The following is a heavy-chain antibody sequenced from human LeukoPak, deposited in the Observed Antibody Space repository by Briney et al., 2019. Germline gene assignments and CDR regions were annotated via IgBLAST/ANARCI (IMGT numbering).Heavy chain of an antibody. CDR2: IHTDDGT. CDR1: EFAVSNNY. J-gene: IGHJ4*02. Sequence: GGSLRLSCAASEFAVSNNYMTWVRQAPGKGQEWVSSIHTDDGTYYADSVKGRFTISRDISRNTLFLQMDALRVEDTAVYYCATPLQGLHYWGQGTLVTVSS. CDR3: ATPLQGLHY. V-gene: IGHV3-53*01.